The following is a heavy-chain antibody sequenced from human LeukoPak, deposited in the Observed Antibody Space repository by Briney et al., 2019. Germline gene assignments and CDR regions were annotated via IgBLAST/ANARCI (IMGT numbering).Heavy chain of an antibody. CDR3: ARERAYVFDYGGNRDAFDI. Sequence: ASVKVSCKASGYTFTCYYMHWVRQAPGQGLEWMGWINPNSGGTNDAQKCQGRVTMTRDTSVSTAYMELSRLRSDDTAVYYCARERAYVFDYGGNRDAFDIWGQGTMVTVSS. CDR1: GYTFTCYY. J-gene: IGHJ3*02. V-gene: IGHV1-2*02. D-gene: IGHD4-23*01. CDR2: INPNSGGT.